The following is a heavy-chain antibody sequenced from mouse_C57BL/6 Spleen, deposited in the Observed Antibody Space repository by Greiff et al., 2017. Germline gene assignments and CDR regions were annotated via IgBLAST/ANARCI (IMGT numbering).Heavy chain of an antibody. CDR1: GFTFSSYG. CDR3: ARHPKARHYYGSSYDWYVDV. J-gene: IGHJ1*03. D-gene: IGHD1-1*01. CDR2: LSSGGSFT. Sequence: EVMLVESGGDLVKPGGSLKLSCAASGFTFSSYGLSWVRQTPDKRLEWVATLSSGGSFTYSPDSVKGRFTISRDNAKNTLYLQMSSLKSEDTAMYDGARHPKARHYYGSSYDWYVDVWGTGTTGTVSS. V-gene: IGHV5-6*01.